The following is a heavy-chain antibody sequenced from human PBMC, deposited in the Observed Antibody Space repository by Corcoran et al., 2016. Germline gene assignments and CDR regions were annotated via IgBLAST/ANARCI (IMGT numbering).Heavy chain of an antibody. Sequence: QVQLVQSGAEVKKPGASVKVSCKASGYTFTSYDINWVRQAIGQGLEWMGWMNPNSGNTGYAQKLQGRVTMTRNTSISTAYMELSSLSSEDKAVYYCATTNYDFLSVYYRYYYDYGMDVWGQGTTVTVSS. D-gene: IGHD3-3*01. J-gene: IGHJ6*02. CDR3: ATTNYDFLSVYYRYYYDYGMDV. V-gene: IGHV1-8*01. CDR1: GYTFTSYD. CDR2: MNPNSGNT.